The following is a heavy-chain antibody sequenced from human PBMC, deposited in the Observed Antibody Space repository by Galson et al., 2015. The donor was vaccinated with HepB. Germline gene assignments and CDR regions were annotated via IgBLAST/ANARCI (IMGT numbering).Heavy chain of an antibody. D-gene: IGHD7-27*01. V-gene: IGHV3-23*01. J-gene: IGHJ2*01. Sequence: SLRLSCAASGFTFSSYAMNWVRQAPGKGLEWVSGISGNDASTYYADSVKGRFTISRDISKNSLYLQMNSLRAEDTAVYYCAKDGNWGSGWYFDLWGRGTLVTVSS. CDR3: AKDGNWGSGWYFDL. CDR1: GFTFSSYA. CDR2: ISGNDAST.